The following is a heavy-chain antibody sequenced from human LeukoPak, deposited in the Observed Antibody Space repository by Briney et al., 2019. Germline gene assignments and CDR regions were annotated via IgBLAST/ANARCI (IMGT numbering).Heavy chain of an antibody. Sequence: GGSLRLSCAASGFTFSSYEMNWVRQAPGKGLEWVSYISSSGSTIYYADSVKGRFTISRDNAQNSLYLQMNSLRAEDTAVYYCAREGPSYYYGSGSYVAEYFQHWGQGTLVTVSS. J-gene: IGHJ1*01. D-gene: IGHD3-10*01. V-gene: IGHV3-48*03. CDR1: GFTFSSYE. CDR2: ISSSGSTI. CDR3: AREGPSYYYGSGSYVAEYFQH.